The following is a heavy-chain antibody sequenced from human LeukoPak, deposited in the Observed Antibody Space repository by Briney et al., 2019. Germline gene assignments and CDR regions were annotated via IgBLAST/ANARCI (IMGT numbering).Heavy chain of an antibody. CDR3: ARDPRGYLAAAGIDY. J-gene: IGHJ4*02. D-gene: IGHD6-13*01. V-gene: IGHV3-74*01. CDR1: GFTFSSYW. Sequence: GGSLRLSCAASGFTFSSYWMHRVRQAPGKGLVWVSRINSDGSSTTYADSVKGRFTISRDNAKNTLYLQMNSLRAEDTAVYYCARDPRGYLAAAGIDYWGQGTLVTVSS. CDR2: INSDGSST.